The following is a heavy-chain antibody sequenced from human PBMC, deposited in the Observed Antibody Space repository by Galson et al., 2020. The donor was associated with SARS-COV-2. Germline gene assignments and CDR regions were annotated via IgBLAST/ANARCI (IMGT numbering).Heavy chain of an antibody. J-gene: IGHJ4*02. Sequence: SQTLSLTCTVSGGSISSSSYYWGWIRQPPGKGLEWIGSIYYSGSAYYNPSLKSRVTISVDTSKNQFFLKLSSVTAADTAVYYCARPRGDGYKPLDYWGQGTLVTVSS. CDR1: GGSISSSSYY. D-gene: IGHD5-12*01. CDR2: IYYSGSA. CDR3: ARPRGDGYKPLDY. V-gene: IGHV4-39*01.